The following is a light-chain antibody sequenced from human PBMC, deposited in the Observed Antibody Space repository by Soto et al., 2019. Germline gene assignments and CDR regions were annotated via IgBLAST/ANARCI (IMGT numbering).Light chain of an antibody. CDR3: QVWDSSPDPNCL. CDR2: YDN. V-gene: IGLV3-21*04. Sequence: SYELTQPPSVSVAPGQTARITCGGNNIGNTPVHWYQQKPGQAPVLVIYYDNDRPSGIPERFSGSNSGNTATLTISGVEAADEGDYYCQVWDSSPDPNCLFGPGTKLTVL. J-gene: IGLJ1*01. CDR1: NIGNTP.